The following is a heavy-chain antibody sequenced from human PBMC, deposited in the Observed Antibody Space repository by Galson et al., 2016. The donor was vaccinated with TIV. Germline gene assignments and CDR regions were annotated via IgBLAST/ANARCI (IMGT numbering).Heavy chain of an antibody. CDR1: GYTFTSYG. J-gene: IGHJ4*02. Sequence: SVKVSCKASGYTFTSYGISWVRQAPGQGLERMGWINPKSGDTKYAQKFEGRVTMTRDTSISTVFMELSSLIYDDTAVFYCARERHMDYWGQGTLVTVSS. CDR2: INPKSGDT. CDR3: ARERHMDY. V-gene: IGHV1-2*02.